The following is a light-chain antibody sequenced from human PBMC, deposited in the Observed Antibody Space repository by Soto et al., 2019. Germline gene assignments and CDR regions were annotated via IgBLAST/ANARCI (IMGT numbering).Light chain of an antibody. Sequence: EIVMTQSPATLSVSPGERVTLSCRASQSVGSNLAWYQQTPGQAPRVVIYDASTRATVIPARFSGSGSGTDFTLTISRLEPEDFAVYYCQQYGSSPITFGQGTRLEIK. CDR1: QSVGSN. V-gene: IGKV3-15*01. CDR2: DAS. J-gene: IGKJ5*01. CDR3: QQYGSSPIT.